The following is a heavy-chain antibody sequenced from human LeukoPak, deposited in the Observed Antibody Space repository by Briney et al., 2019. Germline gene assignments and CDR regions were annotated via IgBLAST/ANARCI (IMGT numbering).Heavy chain of an antibody. Sequence: QPGTSLRLSCAASGFTFSNYGMHWVRQAPGKGLEWVAVISYDGSNKYYADSVKGRFTISRDNSKNTLYLQTNSLRAEDTAVYYCAKDHPSRWQWLVLSYYYGMDVWGQGTTVTVSS. V-gene: IGHV3-30*18. CDR1: GFTFSNYG. J-gene: IGHJ6*02. CDR2: ISYDGSNK. D-gene: IGHD6-19*01. CDR3: AKDHPSRWQWLVLSYYYGMDV.